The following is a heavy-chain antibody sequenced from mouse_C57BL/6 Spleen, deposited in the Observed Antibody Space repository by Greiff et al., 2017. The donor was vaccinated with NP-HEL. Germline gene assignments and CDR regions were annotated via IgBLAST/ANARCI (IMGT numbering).Heavy chain of an antibody. CDR2: IYPGDGDT. CDR3: ANANWDKYFDV. D-gene: IGHD4-1*01. CDR1: GYAFSSYW. Sequence: QVQLKESGAELVKPGASVKISCKASGYAFSSYWMNWVKQRPGKGLEWIGQIYPGDGDTNYNGKFKGKATLTADKSSSTAYMQLSSLTSEDSAVYFCANANWDKYFDVWGTGTTVTVSS. J-gene: IGHJ1*03. V-gene: IGHV1-80*01.